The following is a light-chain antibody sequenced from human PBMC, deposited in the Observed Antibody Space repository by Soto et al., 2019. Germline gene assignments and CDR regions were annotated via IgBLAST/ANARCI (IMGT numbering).Light chain of an antibody. Sequence: QSALTQPASVSGSPGQSITISCTGTSSDVGGYNYVSWYQQHPGKAPKLMIYDVSNRPSGVSNRFSGSKSGNTASLTISGPQAEEEANYYCSSYTSSSPLVFGGGTQLTAL. CDR3: SSYTSSSPLV. CDR2: DVS. CDR1: SSDVGGYNY. J-gene: IGLJ2*01. V-gene: IGLV2-14*01.